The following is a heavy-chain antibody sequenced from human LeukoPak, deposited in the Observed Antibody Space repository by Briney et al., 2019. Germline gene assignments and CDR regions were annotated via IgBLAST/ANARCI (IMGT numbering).Heavy chain of an antibody. V-gene: IGHV3-30*04. Sequence: GGSLRLSCAASGFTFDSYAMHWVRQAPGKGLEWLAVISYDGRNNYYGDSVKGRFTISRDNPKNTLYLQMTSLRAEDTAVYYRARDLSIAAAYNWFDPWGQGTLVTVSS. CDR2: ISYDGRNN. CDR3: ARDLSIAAAYNWFDP. CDR1: GFTFDSYA. J-gene: IGHJ5*02. D-gene: IGHD6-13*01.